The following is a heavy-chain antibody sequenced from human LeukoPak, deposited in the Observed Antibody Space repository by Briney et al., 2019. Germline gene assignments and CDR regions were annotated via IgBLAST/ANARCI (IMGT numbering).Heavy chain of an antibody. CDR1: GYTFTGYY. D-gene: IGHD4-23*01. CDR2: INPNSGGT. J-gene: IGHJ5*02. V-gene: IGHV1-2*06. Sequence: GASVKVSCKASGYTFTGYYMHWVRQAPGQGLEWMGRINPNSGGTNYAQKFQGRVTMPRDTSISTAYMELSSLRSEDTAVYYCARGGFYGGNSNWFDPWGQGTLVTVSS. CDR3: ARGGFYGGNSNWFDP.